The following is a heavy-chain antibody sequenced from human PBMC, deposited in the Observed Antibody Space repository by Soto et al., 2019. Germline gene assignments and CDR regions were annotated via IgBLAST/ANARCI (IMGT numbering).Heavy chain of an antibody. CDR1: GFTFSNYG. CDR2: ISYDGSNK. D-gene: IGHD6-6*01. Sequence: QVQLVESGGGVVQPGRSLRLSCVDSGFTFSNYGMHWVRQAPGKGLEWVAVISYDGSNKYYADSVNGRFTISRDNSKNTLYLQMNSLRVEDTAVYYCAKDLVAWSNYYYYGMDVWGQGTTVTVSS. J-gene: IGHJ6*02. V-gene: IGHV3-30*18. CDR3: AKDLVAWSNYYYYGMDV.